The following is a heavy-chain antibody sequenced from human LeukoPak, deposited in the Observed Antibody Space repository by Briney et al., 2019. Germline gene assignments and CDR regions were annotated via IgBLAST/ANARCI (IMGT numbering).Heavy chain of an antibody. D-gene: IGHD3-10*01. V-gene: IGHV3-21*01. Sequence: GGSLRLSCAASGFTFSSYGMSWVRQAPGKGLEWVSSISSSSSYIYYADSVKGRFTISRDNAKNSLYLQMNTLRAEDTAVYYCAGKNTYGSGTYFDYWGQGTLVTVSS. CDR2: ISSSSSYI. J-gene: IGHJ4*02. CDR1: GFTFSSYG. CDR3: AGKNTYGSGTYFDY.